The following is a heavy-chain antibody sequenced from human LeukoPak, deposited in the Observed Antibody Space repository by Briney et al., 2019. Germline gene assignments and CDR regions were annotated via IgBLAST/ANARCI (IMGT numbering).Heavy chain of an antibody. J-gene: IGHJ4*02. D-gene: IGHD3-10*02. CDR3: TRENYVPDS. V-gene: IGHV3-7*03. CDR2: XSXXXSAX. CDR1: GYTFSXXW. Sequence: GGSLRLSCVASGYTFSXXWMSWVRQTPGKXXXGXXXXSXXXSAXXXXXXXXXXXTISXXDAKNSLFLQMNGLRADDTAVYYCTRENYVPDSWGQGTLVTVSS.